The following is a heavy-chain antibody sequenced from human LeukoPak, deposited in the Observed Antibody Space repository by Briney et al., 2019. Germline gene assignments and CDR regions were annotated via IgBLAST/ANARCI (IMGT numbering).Heavy chain of an antibody. D-gene: IGHD2-15*01. Sequence: ASVKVSCKASVYTFTSYYMHWVRQAPGQGLEWMGIINPSGGSTSYAQKFQGRVTMTRDTSTSKVYMELSRLRSEDTAVYYCARPGYCSGGSCYSLYYWGQGTLVTVSS. V-gene: IGHV1-46*01. CDR1: VYTFTSYY. CDR2: INPSGGST. J-gene: IGHJ4*02. CDR3: ARPGYCSGGSCYSLYY.